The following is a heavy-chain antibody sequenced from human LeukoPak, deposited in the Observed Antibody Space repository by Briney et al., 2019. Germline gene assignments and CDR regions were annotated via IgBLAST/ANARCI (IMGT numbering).Heavy chain of an antibody. V-gene: IGHV4-34*01. Sequence: SETLSLTCAVYGESFSGSSWSWIRQPPGKGLEWIGEIDHSGSTNYNPSLKSRGTISVDTSKNQFSLKSNSVTAADTAVYYCARGKTRRGYCSSIECYNLYYSYMDVWGRGTTVTVS. CDR2: IDHSGST. CDR3: ARGKTRRGYCSSIECYNLYYSYMDV. CDR1: GESFSGSS. J-gene: IGHJ6*03. D-gene: IGHD2-2*01.